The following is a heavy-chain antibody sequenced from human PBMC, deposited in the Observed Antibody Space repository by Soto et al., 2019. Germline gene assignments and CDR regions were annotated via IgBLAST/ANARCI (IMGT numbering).Heavy chain of an antibody. J-gene: IGHJ6*02. Sequence: GESLKISCKGSGYSFTSYWISWVRQMPGKGLEWMGRIDPSDSYTNYSPSFQGHVTISADKSISTAYLQWSSLEASDTAMYYCRSPGECSGDSCYGMDFWGQGTTVT. D-gene: IGHD2-15*01. CDR2: IDPSDSYT. V-gene: IGHV5-10-1*01. CDR3: RSPGECSGDSCYGMDF. CDR1: GYSFTSYW.